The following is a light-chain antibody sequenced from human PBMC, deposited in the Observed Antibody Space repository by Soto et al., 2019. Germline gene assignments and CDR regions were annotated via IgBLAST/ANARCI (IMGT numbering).Light chain of an antibody. Sequence: QSVLTQPASVSGSPGQSITISCTGSSSDIGGNNFVSWYQQHPGKAPTIMIYDVSNRPSGVSNRFSGSKSGNTASLTISGLQAEDEADYYCSSYTTRATRVFGGGTKLTVL. V-gene: IGLV2-14*03. CDR3: SSYTTRATRV. J-gene: IGLJ3*02. CDR1: SSDIGGNNF. CDR2: DVS.